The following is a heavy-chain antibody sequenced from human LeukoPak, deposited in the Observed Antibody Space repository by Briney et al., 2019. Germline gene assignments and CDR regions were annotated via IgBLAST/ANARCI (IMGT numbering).Heavy chain of an antibody. Sequence: ASVKVFCKASGGTFCSYAISWVRQAPGQGLEWMGRIIPILGIANYAQKFQGRVTITADKSTSTAYMELSSLRSEDTVVYYCARDNYDSSGYNDYWGQGTLVTVSS. CDR3: ARDNYDSSGYNDY. V-gene: IGHV1-69*04. D-gene: IGHD3-22*01. CDR1: GGTFCSYA. J-gene: IGHJ4*02. CDR2: IIPILGIA.